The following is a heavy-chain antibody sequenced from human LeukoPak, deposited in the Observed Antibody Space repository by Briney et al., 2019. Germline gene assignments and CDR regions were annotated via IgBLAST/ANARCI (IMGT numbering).Heavy chain of an antibody. CDR3: AKCPHGYVSDFDY. J-gene: IGHJ4*02. CDR2: ISGSGGST. D-gene: IGHD3-16*01. Sequence: GGSLRLSCAASGFTFSAYAMSWVRQAPGKGLEWVSVISGSGGSTYYADSVKGRFTISRDNSKNTLYLQMNSLRAEDTAVYYCAKCPHGYVSDFDYWGQGTLVTVSS. CDR1: GFTFSAYA. V-gene: IGHV3-23*01.